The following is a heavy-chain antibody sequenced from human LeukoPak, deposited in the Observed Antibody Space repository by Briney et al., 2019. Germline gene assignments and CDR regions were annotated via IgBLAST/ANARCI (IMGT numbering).Heavy chain of an antibody. CDR2: VSYSGST. V-gene: IGHV4-59*01. CDR3: ARTGGYNSPFSF. CDR1: GGSISSYY. J-gene: IGHJ4*02. Sequence: TSETLSLTCTASGGSISSYYWNWVRQPPGKGLEWIGYVSYSGSTNYNPSLKSRVTISVDTSKNQFSLKLNSVTAADTAVYYCARTGGYNSPFSFWGQGALVTVSS. D-gene: IGHD5-24*01.